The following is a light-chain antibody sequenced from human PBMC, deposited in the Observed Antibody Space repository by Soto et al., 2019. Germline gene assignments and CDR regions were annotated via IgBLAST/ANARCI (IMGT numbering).Light chain of an antibody. CDR2: DAS. J-gene: IGKJ5*01. Sequence: IQLTQSPSSLSASVGDRVSITCRASQAISGALAWYQQKPGKAPKLLIYDASSLESGVPSRFSGRGSRTDFTLTISSLQPEDSAGYYCQQFNNYPVTFGQRTRLEIK. V-gene: IGKV1D-13*01. CDR1: QAISGA. CDR3: QQFNNYPVT.